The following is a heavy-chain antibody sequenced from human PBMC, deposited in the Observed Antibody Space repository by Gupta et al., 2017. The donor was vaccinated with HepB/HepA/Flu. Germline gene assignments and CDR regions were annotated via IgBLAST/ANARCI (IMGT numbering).Heavy chain of an antibody. D-gene: IGHD2-2*03. CDR1: NGSISLYY. Sequence: QVQLQESGPGLVKPSETLSLTCTVSNGSISLYYWTWIRQPPGKGLEWIGYIYYSGSINYNPALKSRVTMSVDTSKNQFSLKLRSVTTADTAVYYCARAGDGYLVDYGGQGALVTVSS. CDR2: IYYSGSI. J-gene: IGHJ4*02. CDR3: ARAGDGYLVDY. V-gene: IGHV4-59*12.